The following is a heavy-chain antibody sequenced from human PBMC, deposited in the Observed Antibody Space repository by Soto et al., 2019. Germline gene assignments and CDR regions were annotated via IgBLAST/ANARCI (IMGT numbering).Heavy chain of an antibody. CDR1: GYTFTSYD. CDR2: MNPNSGNT. CDR3: ARGFAFAAIYYYYMDV. D-gene: IGHD2-2*01. V-gene: IGHV1-8*01. Sequence: ASVKVSFKASGYTFTSYDNNWVRQATGQGLEWMGWMNPNSGNTGYAQKFQGRVTMTRNTSISTAYMELSSLRSEDTAVYYCARGFAFAAIYYYYMDVWGKGTTVTVSS. J-gene: IGHJ6*03.